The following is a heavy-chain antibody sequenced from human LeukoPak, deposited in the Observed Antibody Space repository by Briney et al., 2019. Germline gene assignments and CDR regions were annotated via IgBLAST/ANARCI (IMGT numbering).Heavy chain of an antibody. V-gene: IGHV3-23*01. CDR3: AKDSHYYDSSGYYAY. Sequence: PGGSLRLSCAASGFTFSNYAMSWVRQAPGKGLEWVSAISGSGGSTYYADSVKGRFTISRDNSKNTLYLQMNSLRAEDTAVYYCAKDSHYYDSSGYYAYWGQGTLVTVSS. D-gene: IGHD3-22*01. CDR2: ISGSGGST. J-gene: IGHJ4*02. CDR1: GFTFSNYA.